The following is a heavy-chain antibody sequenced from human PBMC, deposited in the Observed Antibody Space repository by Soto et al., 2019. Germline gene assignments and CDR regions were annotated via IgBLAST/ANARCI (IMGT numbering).Heavy chain of an antibody. CDR1: GYSFTSYW. V-gene: IGHV5-51*01. J-gene: IGHJ6*02. CDR2: IYPGDSDT. Sequence: GDSLKISCRGSGYSFTSYWIGWARQMPAKVLERMGIIYPGDSDTGYSRSFQGQVTISADKSISTAYLQWSSLKASDTAMYYCARHAYCSGGSCYSSYHYGMDVWGQGTTVTVSS. D-gene: IGHD2-15*01. CDR3: ARHAYCSGGSCYSSYHYGMDV.